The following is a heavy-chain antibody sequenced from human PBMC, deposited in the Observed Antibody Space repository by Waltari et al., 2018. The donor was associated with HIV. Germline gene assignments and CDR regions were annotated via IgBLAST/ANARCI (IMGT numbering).Heavy chain of an antibody. V-gene: IGHV1-46*03. CDR3: ARGGGYYDSSGYYEGY. CDR1: GYTFTSYY. J-gene: IGHJ4*02. CDR2: INPSGGST. D-gene: IGHD3-22*01. Sequence: QVQLVQSGAEVKKPGASVKVSCKASGYTFTSYYMHWVRQAPGQGLEWMGIINPSGGSTSYEQKFQGRVTMTRDTSTSTVYMELSSLGSEDTAVYYCARGGGYYDSSGYYEGYWGQGTLVTVSS.